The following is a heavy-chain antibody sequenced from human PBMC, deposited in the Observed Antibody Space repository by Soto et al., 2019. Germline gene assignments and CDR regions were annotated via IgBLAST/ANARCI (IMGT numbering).Heavy chain of an antibody. CDR2: ISASGGST. Sequence: PGGSLRLSCVASGFSITSFAMSWVRQAPGKSLEWASAISASGGSTYADSVKGRFTISRDNSKNTLYLQMNSLRVEDTAVYYCAKVLSSGSYSGALEYWGQGALVTVSS. CDR1: GFSITSFA. CDR3: AKVLSSGSYSGALEY. D-gene: IGHD1-26*01. J-gene: IGHJ4*02. V-gene: IGHV3-23*01.